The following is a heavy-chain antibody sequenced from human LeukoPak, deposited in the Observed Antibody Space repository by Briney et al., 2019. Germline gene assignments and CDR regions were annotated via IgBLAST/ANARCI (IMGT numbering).Heavy chain of an antibody. Sequence: PSETRSLTCTASGGSISSSSYYWGWIRQPPGKGLEWIGSIYYSGSTNYNPSLKSRVTISVDTSKNQFSLKLSSVTAADTAVYYCARALSLRFLDKWGQGTLVTVSS. D-gene: IGHD3-3*01. CDR3: ARALSLRFLDK. V-gene: IGHV4-39*07. CDR2: IYYSGST. J-gene: IGHJ4*02. CDR1: GGSISSSSYY.